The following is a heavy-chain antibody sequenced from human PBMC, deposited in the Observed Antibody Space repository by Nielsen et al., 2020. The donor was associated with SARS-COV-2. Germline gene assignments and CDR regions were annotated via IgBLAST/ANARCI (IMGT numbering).Heavy chain of an antibody. CDR2: SYYSGST. V-gene: IGHV4-39*01. CDR3: ARHDSSGYYRRPAYYFDY. CDR1: GGSISSSSYY. Sequence: SETLSLTCTVSGGSISSSSYYWGWIRQPPGKGLEWIGSSYYSGSTYYNPSLKSRVTISVDTSKNQFSLKLSSVTAADTAVYYCARHDSSGYYRRPAYYFDYWGQGTLVTVSS. D-gene: IGHD3-22*01. J-gene: IGHJ4*02.